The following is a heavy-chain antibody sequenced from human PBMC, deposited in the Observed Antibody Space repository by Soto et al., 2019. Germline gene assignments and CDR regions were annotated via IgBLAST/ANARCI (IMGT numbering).Heavy chain of an antibody. CDR3: ARVRTRNFYY. J-gene: IGHJ4*02. Sequence: SETLSLTCTVSGVSISSYYWSWTRQPPGKGLEWIGYIYYSGSTNYNPSLKSRVTISVDTSKNQFSLNLSSVTAADTAVYYCARVRTRNFYYWGQGTLVTVSS. V-gene: IGHV4-59*01. CDR1: GVSISSYY. D-gene: IGHD2-15*01. CDR2: IYYSGST.